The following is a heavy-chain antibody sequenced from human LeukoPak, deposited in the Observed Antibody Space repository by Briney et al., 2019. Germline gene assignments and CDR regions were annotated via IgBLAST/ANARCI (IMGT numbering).Heavy chain of an antibody. J-gene: IGHJ4*02. D-gene: IGHD5-18*01. Sequence: ASVKVSCKASGYTFTSYAMNWVRQAPRQGLEWTGSINANTGNPTYAQGFTGRFVFSLDTSVSTAYLQISSLKAEDTAVYYCAREILYSYGYEGFDYWGQGTLVTVSS. CDR1: GYTFTSYA. CDR2: INANTGNP. V-gene: IGHV7-4-1*02. CDR3: AREILYSYGYEGFDY.